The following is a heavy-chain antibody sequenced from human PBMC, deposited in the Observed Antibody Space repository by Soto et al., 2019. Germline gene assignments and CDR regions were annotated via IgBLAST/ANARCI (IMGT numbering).Heavy chain of an antibody. D-gene: IGHD5-18*01. CDR2: IWYDGSNK. CDR3: ASVRGYSYGYFDY. CDR1: GFTFSSYG. Sequence: QVQLVESGGGVVQPGRSLRLSCAASGFTFSSYGMHWVRQAPGKGLEWVAVIWYDGSNKYYADSAKGRFTISRDNSKNTLYLQMNSLRAEDTAVYYCASVRGYSYGYFDYWGQGTLVTVSS. V-gene: IGHV3-33*01. J-gene: IGHJ4*02.